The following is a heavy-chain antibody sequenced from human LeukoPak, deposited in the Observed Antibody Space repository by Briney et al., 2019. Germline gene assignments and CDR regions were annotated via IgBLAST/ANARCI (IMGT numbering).Heavy chain of an antibody. CDR1: GFTFSAFS. CDR3: SRDNSGWGNFDY. CDR2: ISGSSSHI. V-gene: IGHV3-21*01. D-gene: IGHD6-19*01. Sequence: GPSLRLACAASGFTFSAFSTNSVRQAPGKGLEWVSAISGSSSHIFYADSVKGRSTISRDNANNSLYLQINSLRVEDTAVYYCSRDNSGWGNFDYWGQGALVTVSS. J-gene: IGHJ4*02.